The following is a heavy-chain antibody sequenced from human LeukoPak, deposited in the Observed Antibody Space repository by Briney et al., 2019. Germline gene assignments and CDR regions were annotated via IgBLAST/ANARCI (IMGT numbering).Heavy chain of an antibody. Sequence: ASVKVSCKSSGCTFSSYAISWVRQAPGQGLELMGGIIPIFGTANYAQKFQGRVTITTDESTSTAYMELSSLRSEDTAVYYCARGIAARLRGWGYFDYWGQGTLVTVSS. V-gene: IGHV1-69*05. CDR2: IIPIFGTA. CDR3: ARGIAARLRGWGYFDY. D-gene: IGHD6-6*01. CDR1: GCTFSSYA. J-gene: IGHJ4*02.